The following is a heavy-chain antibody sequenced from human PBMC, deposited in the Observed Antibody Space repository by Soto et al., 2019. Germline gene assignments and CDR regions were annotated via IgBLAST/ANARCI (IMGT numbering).Heavy chain of an antibody. CDR3: ARQVYTVVTPMDF. D-gene: IGHD2-21*02. V-gene: IGHV3-48*02. Sequence: PGGSLRLSCVASGFTFIAYSINFVRHSPGKGLEWLSYISGDRAYIYYADSVRGRFTISRDNAENSLYLQMDNLRDEDTALYYCARQVYTVVTPMDFWGQGTLVTVSS. CDR2: ISGDRAYI. CDR1: GFTFIAYS. J-gene: IGHJ4*02.